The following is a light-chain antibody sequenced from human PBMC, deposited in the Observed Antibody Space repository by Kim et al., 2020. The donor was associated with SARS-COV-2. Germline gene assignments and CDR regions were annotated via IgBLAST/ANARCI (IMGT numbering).Light chain of an antibody. CDR2: EAS. V-gene: IGKV1-5*03. CDR3: QQYSRYPYA. Sequence: CASVGDRVPICWRASQTISPWLAWYQQKPGKGPTLLISEASNLETGVPSRFSGSGSGTEFTLSISSLQPDDLATYYCQQYSRYPYAFGQGTKLEI. J-gene: IGKJ2*01. CDR1: QTISPW.